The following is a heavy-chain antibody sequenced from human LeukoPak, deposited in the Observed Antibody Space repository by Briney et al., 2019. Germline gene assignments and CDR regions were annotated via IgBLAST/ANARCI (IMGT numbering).Heavy chain of an antibody. J-gene: IGHJ4*02. CDR1: GFTSTDYY. CDR2: ISAYNGNT. Sequence: ASVKVSCKTSGFTSTDYYIHWVRLAPGQGLEWMGWISAYNGNTNYAQKLQGRVTMTTDTSTSTAYMELRSLRSDDTAVYYCAREPYYYGSGSYYNFDYWGQGTLVTVSS. D-gene: IGHD3-10*01. CDR3: AREPYYYGSGSYYNFDY. V-gene: IGHV1-18*04.